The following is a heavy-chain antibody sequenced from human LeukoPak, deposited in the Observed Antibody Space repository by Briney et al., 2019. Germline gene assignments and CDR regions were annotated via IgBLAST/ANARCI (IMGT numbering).Heavy chain of an antibody. V-gene: IGHV3-23*01. CDR3: SKAGDTNYYRYGDY. J-gene: IGHJ4*02. Sequence: GGSLRLSCAASGFTFSSYPMSWVRQAPGRGLEWVSVISANSGATYYAYSVKGRFTISRDNAKNTLYLQMNNLRGEDTALYYCSKAGDTNYYRYGDYWGQGTLVTVSS. CDR2: ISANSGAT. D-gene: IGHD5-18*01. CDR1: GFTFSSYP.